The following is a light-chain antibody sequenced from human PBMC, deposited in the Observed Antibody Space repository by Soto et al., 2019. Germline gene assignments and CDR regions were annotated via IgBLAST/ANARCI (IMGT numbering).Light chain of an antibody. CDR1: SSDVGSYNL. CDR2: EDN. J-gene: IGLJ2*01. CDR3: CSYAGSVV. V-gene: IGLV2-23*01. Sequence: QSVLTQPASVSGSPGQSITISCTGTSSDVGSYNLVSWFQQHPGKAPKLIIYEDNKRPSGVSNRFSGSKSGNTASLTISGLQAEDEADYYCCSYAGSVVFGEGTKLTVL.